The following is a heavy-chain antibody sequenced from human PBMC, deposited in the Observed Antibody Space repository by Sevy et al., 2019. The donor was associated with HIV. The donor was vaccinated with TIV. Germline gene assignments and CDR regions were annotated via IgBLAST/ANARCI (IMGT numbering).Heavy chain of an antibody. D-gene: IGHD4-17*01. Sequence: GESLKISCAASGFAFSNYYAMHWVRQAPGKGLEWVALISYDGSDTYYADSVKGRFTVSRDNFKNTLFLQMNSLTTEDTAMYYCARPRANYVDHYFFYAMDVWGQWTTVTVSS. CDR3: ARPRANYVDHYFFYAMDV. CDR2: ISYDGSDT. J-gene: IGHJ6*02. CDR1: GFAFSNYYA. V-gene: IGHV3-30-3*01.